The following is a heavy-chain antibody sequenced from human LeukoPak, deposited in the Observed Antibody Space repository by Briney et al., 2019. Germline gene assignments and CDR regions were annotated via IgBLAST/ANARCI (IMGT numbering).Heavy chain of an antibody. V-gene: IGHV1-2*02. Sequence: ASVKVSCKASGYTFTGYYMHWVRQAPGQGLEWMGWINPNSGGTNYAQKFQGRVTMTRDTSISTAYMELSRLRSDDTAVYYCARGILTGYYNFDYWGQGTLVTVSS. CDR3: ARGILTGYYNFDY. D-gene: IGHD3-9*01. CDR1: GYTFTGYY. CDR2: INPNSGGT. J-gene: IGHJ4*02.